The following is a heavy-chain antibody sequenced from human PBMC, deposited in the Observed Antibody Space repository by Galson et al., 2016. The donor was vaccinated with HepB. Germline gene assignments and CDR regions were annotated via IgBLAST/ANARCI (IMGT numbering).Heavy chain of an antibody. CDR1: GFTFNSHT. CDR2: ISHDGING. V-gene: IGHV3-30*18. J-gene: IGHJ4*02. Sequence: SLRLSCAASGFTFNSHTMHWVRQETPGKGLEWVASISHDGINGKYADSVRGRFTISRDNSKNTVYLQMSSLRAEDTAVYYCAKDAAVTLPGVYFEYWGQGTLVTVSS. CDR3: AKDAAVTLPGVYFEY. D-gene: IGHD4-17*01.